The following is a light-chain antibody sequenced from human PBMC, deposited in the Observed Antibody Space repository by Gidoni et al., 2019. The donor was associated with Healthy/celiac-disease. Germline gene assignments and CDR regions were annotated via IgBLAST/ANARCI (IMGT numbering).Light chain of an antibody. CDR2: AAS. Sequence: DIQMTQSPSSLSASVGDRVTITCRASQSISSYLNWYQQKPGKAPKLLIYAASSLQSGVPSRFSGSGSGTDFTLTISSLQPEDFATYYCQQSYLGYTFXQXTKLXIK. J-gene: IGKJ2*01. CDR1: QSISSY. CDR3: QQSYLGYT. V-gene: IGKV1-39*01.